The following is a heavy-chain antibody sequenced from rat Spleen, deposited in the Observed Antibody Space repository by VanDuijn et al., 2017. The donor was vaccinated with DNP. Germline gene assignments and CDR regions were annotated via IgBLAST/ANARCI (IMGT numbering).Heavy chain of an antibody. J-gene: IGHJ2*01. Sequence: QVQLKESGPGLVQPSQTLSLTCTVSGFSLTSYGLSWVRQPPGKGLEWMGGIWGDGSTNYNSALKSRLTIIRDTSKSQVFLKMNSLQTEDTAIYFCTRGYNYYFDYWGQGVMVTVSS. V-gene: IGHV2-15*01. D-gene: IGHD1-4*01. CDR1: GFSLTSYG. CDR3: TRGYNYYFDY. CDR2: IWGDGST.